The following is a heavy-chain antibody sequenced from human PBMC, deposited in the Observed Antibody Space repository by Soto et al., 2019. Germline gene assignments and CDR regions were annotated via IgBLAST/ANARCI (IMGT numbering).Heavy chain of an antibody. V-gene: IGHV3-74*01. CDR2: IDEYGNTI. Sequence: EVQLVESGGGLVQPGGSLRLSCAASGFTFSSYWMHWVRQVPGKGLVWVSRIDEYGNTINYADSVRGRFTISRDNAKNPWYWERNRVGAGDMVLFYCTRDIGGGGGYWGQGTLVTVSS. D-gene: IGHD3-10*01. CDR1: GFTFSSYW. J-gene: IGHJ4*02. CDR3: TRDIGGGGGY.